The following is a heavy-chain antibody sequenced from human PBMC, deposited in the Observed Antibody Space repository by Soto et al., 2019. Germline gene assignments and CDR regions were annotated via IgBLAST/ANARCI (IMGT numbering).Heavy chain of an antibody. CDR1: GGSSRSGDYY. D-gene: IGHD5-18*01. CDR3: VGVDGYSYGYSFDY. V-gene: IGHV4-30-4*01. CDR2: VYYTGST. Sequence: PSETLSLTCTVSGGSSRSGDYYWTWIRQPPGKGLEWIGYVYYTGSTNYNPSLKSRVTMSVDTSKNQFSLKLSSVTAADTAVYYCVGVDGYSYGYSFDYWGHGTLVTVSS. J-gene: IGHJ4*01.